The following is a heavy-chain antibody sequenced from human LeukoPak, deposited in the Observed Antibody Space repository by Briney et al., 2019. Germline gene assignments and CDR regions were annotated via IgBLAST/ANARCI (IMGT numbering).Heavy chain of an antibody. CDR1: GYTFTGYY. J-gene: IGHJ4*02. CDR2: INPNSGGT. D-gene: IGHD2-2*01. Sequence: ASVKVPCKASGYTFTGYYMHWVRQAPGQGLEWMGWINPNSGGTSYAQKFQGRVTMTRDTSISTAYMELSRLRSDDTAVYYCARAGYCSSTSCRQPYYFDYWGQGTLVTVSS. CDR3: ARAGYCSSTSCRQPYYFDY. V-gene: IGHV1-2*02.